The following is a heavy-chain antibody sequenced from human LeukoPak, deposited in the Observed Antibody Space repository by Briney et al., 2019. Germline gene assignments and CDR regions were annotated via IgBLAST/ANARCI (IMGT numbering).Heavy chain of an antibody. CDR2: IGGGTI. D-gene: IGHD1-26*01. V-gene: IGHV3-48*03. CDR3: ARMRELRVGGLGDYFFYGMDV. J-gene: IGHJ6*02. Sequence: GGSLRLSRAASGFTLSNYEMNWVRQAPGKGLECVSYIGGGTIYYPDSVKGRLTISRDNAKNSLYLQMNSLRVEDTAIYYCARMRELRVGGLGDYFFYGMDVWGQGTTVTVSS. CDR1: GFTLSNYE.